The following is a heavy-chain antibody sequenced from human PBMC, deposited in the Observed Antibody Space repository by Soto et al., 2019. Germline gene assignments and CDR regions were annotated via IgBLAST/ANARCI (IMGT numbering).Heavy chain of an antibody. Sequence: EVQLLESGGGLVQPGGSLRLSCAASGFTFSSYAMSWVRQAPGKGLEWVSAISGSGGSTYYADSVKGRFTIPRDNSKNTLYLQMNSLRAEDTAVYYCAKARVGYCSGGSCYSDYWGQGTLVTVSS. CDR3: AKARVGYCSGGSCYSDY. V-gene: IGHV3-23*01. D-gene: IGHD2-15*01. J-gene: IGHJ4*02. CDR2: ISGSGGST. CDR1: GFTFSSYA.